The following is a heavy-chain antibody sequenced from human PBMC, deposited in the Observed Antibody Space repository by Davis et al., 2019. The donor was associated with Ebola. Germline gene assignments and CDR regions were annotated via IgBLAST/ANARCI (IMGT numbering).Heavy chain of an antibody. CDR1: GFTFSNAW. CDR2: ISSSSSTI. CDR3: AKGVDRDY. Sequence: LSLTCAASGFTFSNAWMSWVRQAPGKGLEWVSYISSSSSTIYYADSVKGRFTISRDNAKNSLYLQMNSLRAEDTAVYYCAKGVDRDYWGQGTLVTVSS. D-gene: IGHD3-22*01. V-gene: IGHV3-48*01. J-gene: IGHJ4*02.